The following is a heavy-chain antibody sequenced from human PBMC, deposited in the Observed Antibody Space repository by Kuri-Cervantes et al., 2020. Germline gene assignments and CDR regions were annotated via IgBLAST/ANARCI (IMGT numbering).Heavy chain of an antibody. V-gene: IGHV4-59*01. D-gene: IGHD2-2*01. Sequence: SETLSLTCAVYGGSFSGYYWSWIRQPPGKGLEWIGYIYYSGSTNYNPSLKSRVTISVGTSKNQFSLKLSSVTAADTAVYYCARQPRIYCSSTSCYAAFDIWGQGTMVTVSS. CDR3: ARQPRIYCSSTSCYAAFDI. CDR2: IYYSGST. J-gene: IGHJ3*02. CDR1: GGSFSGYY.